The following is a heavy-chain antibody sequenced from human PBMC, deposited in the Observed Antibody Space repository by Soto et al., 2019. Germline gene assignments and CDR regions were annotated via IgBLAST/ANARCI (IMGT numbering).Heavy chain of an antibody. V-gene: IGHV5-51*01. J-gene: IGHJ4*02. CDR1: GYSFTSYW. D-gene: IGHD3-10*01. CDR2: IYASDSDT. CDR3: ATPYYYGSGTYTPLAY. Sequence: GESLKISCKGSGYSFTSYWIGWVRQMPGKGLEWMGIIYASDSDTRYSPSFQGQVTISVDKSISTAYLQWSSLKASDTAMYYCATPYYYGSGTYTPLAYWGQGTLVTVSS.